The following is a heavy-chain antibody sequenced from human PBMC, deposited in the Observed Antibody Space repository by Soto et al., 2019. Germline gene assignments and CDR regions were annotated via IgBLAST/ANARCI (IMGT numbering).Heavy chain of an antibody. CDR3: ARSPPFTNPYYDILTGYPDY. V-gene: IGHV3-33*01. J-gene: IGHJ4*02. D-gene: IGHD3-9*01. CDR2: IWYDGSNK. Sequence: PGGSLRLSCAASGFTFSSYGMHWVRQAPGKGLEWVAVIWYDGSNKYYADSVKGRFTISRDNSKNTLYLQMNSLRAEDTAVYYCARSPPFTNPYYDILTGYPDYWGQGTLVTVSS. CDR1: GFTFSSYG.